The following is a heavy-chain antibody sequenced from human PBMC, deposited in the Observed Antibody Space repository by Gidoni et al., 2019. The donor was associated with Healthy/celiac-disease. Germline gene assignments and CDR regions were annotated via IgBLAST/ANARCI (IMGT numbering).Heavy chain of an antibody. CDR1: GFTFSSYA. J-gene: IGHJ3*02. CDR2: ISSNGGST. V-gene: IGHV3-64D*06. CDR3: GKPETSGADAFDI. Sequence: EVQLVESGGGLVQPGGSLRLSCSASGFTFSSYAMHLVRQAPGKGLEYVSAISSNGGSTYYADSVKGRFTISRDNSKNTLYLQMSSLRAEDTAVYYCGKPETSGADAFDIWGQGTMVTVSS. D-gene: IGHD5-12*01.